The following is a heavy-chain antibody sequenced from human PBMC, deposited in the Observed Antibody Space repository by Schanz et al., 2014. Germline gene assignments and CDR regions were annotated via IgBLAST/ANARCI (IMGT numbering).Heavy chain of an antibody. CDR1: GGPFSGYF. Sequence: QVQLQQWGAGLLKPSETLSLTCAVYGGPFSGYFWSWIRQSPGKGLEWIGYIYYSGSTDYNPSLKSRVPMSVDTSKTQSPLKRSFVTAADTAVYYCARGKWDLGADWGQGILVTVSS. CDR2: IYYSGST. D-gene: IGHD1-26*01. V-gene: IGHV4-34*01. CDR3: ARGKWDLGAD. J-gene: IGHJ4*02.